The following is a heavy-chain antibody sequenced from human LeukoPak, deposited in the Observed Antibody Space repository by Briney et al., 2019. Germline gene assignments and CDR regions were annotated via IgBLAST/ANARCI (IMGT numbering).Heavy chain of an antibody. CDR1: GFTFSRNW. J-gene: IGHJ2*01. CDR2: IKQDGSEE. Sequence: PGGSLRLSCAASGFTFSRNWMNWVRRAPGKGLEWVANIKQDGSEEYYVDSVKGRFTISRDNAKNSLYLQMNSLRAEDTAVYYCARDRTYYYDSSGYFDLWGRGTLVTVSS. CDR3: ARDRTYYYDSSGYFDL. D-gene: IGHD3-22*01. V-gene: IGHV3-7*01.